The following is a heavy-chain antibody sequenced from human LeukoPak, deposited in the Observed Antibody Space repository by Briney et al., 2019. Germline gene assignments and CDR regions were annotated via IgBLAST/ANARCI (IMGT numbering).Heavy chain of an antibody. V-gene: IGHV1-46*01. CDR3: ARESLDGPADYYAFDI. CDR1: GYTFTGYY. J-gene: IGHJ3*02. CDR2: INPSGGST. Sequence: ASVKVSCKASGYTFTGYYMHWVRPAPGQGLEWMGIINPSGGSTSYAQKFQGRVTMTRDTSTSTVYMELSSLRSEDTAVYYCARESLDGPADYYAFDIWGQGTMVTVSS. D-gene: IGHD5-12*01.